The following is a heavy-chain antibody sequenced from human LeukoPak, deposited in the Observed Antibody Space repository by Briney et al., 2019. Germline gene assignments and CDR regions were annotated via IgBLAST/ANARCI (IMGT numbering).Heavy chain of an antibody. CDR2: ISSSSSTI. Sequence: PGGSLRLSCAASGFTFSSHSMNWVRQAPGKGLEWVSYISSSSSTIYYADSVKGRFTISRDNSKNTLYLQMNSLRAEDTAVYYCAKDYSGSYLLPFDYWGQGTLVTVSS. J-gene: IGHJ4*02. D-gene: IGHD1-26*01. CDR3: AKDYSGSYLLPFDY. V-gene: IGHV3-48*01. CDR1: GFTFSSHS.